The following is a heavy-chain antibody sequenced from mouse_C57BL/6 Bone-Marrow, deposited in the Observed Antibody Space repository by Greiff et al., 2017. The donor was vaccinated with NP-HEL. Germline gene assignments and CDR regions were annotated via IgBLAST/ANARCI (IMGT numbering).Heavy chain of an antibody. CDR2: SRNKANDYTT. V-gene: IGHV7-1*01. CDR1: GFTFSDFY. J-gene: IGHJ4*01. D-gene: IGHD1-1*01. CDR3: ARDDYYRGYAMDY. Sequence: EVQLMESGGGLVQSGRSLRLSCATSGFTFSDFYMEWVRQAPGKGLEWIAASRNKANDYTTEYSASVKGRFIVSRDTSQSILYLQMNALRAEDTAIYYCARDDYYRGYAMDYWGQGTSVTVSS.